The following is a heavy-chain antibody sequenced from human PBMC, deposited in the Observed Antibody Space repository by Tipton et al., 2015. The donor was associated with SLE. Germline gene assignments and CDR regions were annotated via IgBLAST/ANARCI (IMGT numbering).Heavy chain of an antibody. D-gene: IGHD3-16*01. J-gene: IGHJ5*02. V-gene: IGHV3-23*01. CDR2: ISGSGGST. Sequence: SLRLSCAASGFTFSSYAMSWVRQAPGKGLEWVSTISGSGGSTYYADSVKGRFTISRDNSKNTLYLQMNTLRAEDTAVYYCAKKGERWGWFDPWGQGTLVTVSS. CDR1: GFTFSSYA. CDR3: AKKGERWGWFDP.